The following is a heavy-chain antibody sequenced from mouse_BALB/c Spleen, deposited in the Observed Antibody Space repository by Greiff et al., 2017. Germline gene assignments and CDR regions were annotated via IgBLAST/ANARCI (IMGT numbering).Heavy chain of an antibody. V-gene: IGHV5-12-1*01. CDR2: ISSGGGST. Sequence: EVQLVESGGGLVKPGGSLKLSCAASGFAFSSYDMYWVRQTPEKRLEWVAYISSGGGSTYYPDTVKGRVTISRDNAKNTLYMQMSSLKSEDTAMYYCSRHASTVVARYFDYWGQGTTLTVSS. J-gene: IGHJ2*01. CDR3: SRHASTVVARYFDY. CDR1: GFAFSSYD. D-gene: IGHD1-1*01.